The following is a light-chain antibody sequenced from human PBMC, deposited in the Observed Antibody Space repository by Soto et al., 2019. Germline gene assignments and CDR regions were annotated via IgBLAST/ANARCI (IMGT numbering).Light chain of an antibody. CDR3: MQRLHIXPIT. V-gene: IGKV2-28*01. J-gene: IGKJ3*01. CDR1: QSLLHKNGHDY. CDR2: LAS. Sequence: DVVLTQSPLSLPVTPVEPASISCRSSQSLLHKNGHDYLNWYVKKTGQSPQILIYLASKRAYGVPDRLSGSGAGTDFTMKISRVEAEVVGIYYCMQRLHIXPITCGPWTKVXI.